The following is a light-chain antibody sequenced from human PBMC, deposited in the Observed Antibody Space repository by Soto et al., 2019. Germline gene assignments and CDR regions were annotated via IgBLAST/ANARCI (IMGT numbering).Light chain of an antibody. J-gene: IGKJ1*01. CDR3: QQYNNWPPERT. CDR1: QSVSSN. CDR2: VAS. V-gene: IGKV3-15*01. Sequence: EIVLTQPPGTLSFSPGERATLSCRASQSVSSNLAWYQQKPGQAPRLLIYVASTRATGIPARFSGSGSGTEFTLTISSLQSVDFAVYYCQQYNNWPPERTFGQGTKV.